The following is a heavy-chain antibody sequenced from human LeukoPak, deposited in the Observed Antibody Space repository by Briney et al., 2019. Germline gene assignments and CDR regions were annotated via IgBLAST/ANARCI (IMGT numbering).Heavy chain of an antibody. D-gene: IGHD3-16*01. CDR2: ISWNSGSI. J-gene: IGHJ4*02. CDR3: ARDFGITFGGPVASPYY. Sequence: GGSLRLSCAASGFTFDDYAMHWVRQAPGKGLEWVSGISWNSGSIGYADSVKGRFTISRDNAKNSLYLQMNSLRAEDTAVYYCARDFGITFGGPVASPYYWGQGTLVTVSS. V-gene: IGHV3-9*01. CDR1: GFTFDDYA.